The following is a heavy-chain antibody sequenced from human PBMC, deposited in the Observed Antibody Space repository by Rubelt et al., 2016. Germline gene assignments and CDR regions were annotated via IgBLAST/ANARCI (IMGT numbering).Heavy chain of an antibody. Sequence: KASGYTFTGYYIHWVRQAPGQGLEWMGRINPSRGGRNYAQKFQARVTMTRDTSISTAYMELSRLRSDDTAVYYCARDPDCSSTSCYGYEYYGMDVWGQGTTVTVSS. CDR2: INPSRGGR. CDR1: GYTFTGYY. CDR3: ARDPDCSSTSCYGYEYYGMDV. D-gene: IGHD2-2*01. J-gene: IGHJ6*02. V-gene: IGHV1-2*06.